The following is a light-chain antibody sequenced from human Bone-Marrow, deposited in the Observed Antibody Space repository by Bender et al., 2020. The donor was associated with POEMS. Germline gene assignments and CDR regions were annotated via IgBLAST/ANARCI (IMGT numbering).Light chain of an antibody. CDR3: SSFAGKYTVV. V-gene: IGLV2-11*01. Sequence: QSALTQPPSASGSPGQSVTISCTGPSSDVGAYNYVSWYQQHPGKAPKLLLFDVNHRPPGVPDRFSGSKSGNTASLTISGLQADDEADYYCSSFAGKYTVVFGGGTKVTVL. CDR2: DVN. J-gene: IGLJ3*02. CDR1: SSDVGAYNY.